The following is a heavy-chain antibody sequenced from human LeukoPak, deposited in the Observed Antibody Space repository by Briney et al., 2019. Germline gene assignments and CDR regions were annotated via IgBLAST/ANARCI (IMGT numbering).Heavy chain of an antibody. CDR3: AREPGTGNWFDP. J-gene: IGHJ5*02. CDR1: GGSIRSFY. D-gene: IGHD2-2*01. Sequence: SETLSLTCTLSGGSIRSFYWNWIRQPPGKGLEWIGYIYYSGSTNYNPSLKSRVTISVDTSKNQFSLKLSSVTAADTAVYYCAREPGTGNWFDPWGQGTLVTVSS. CDR2: IYYSGST. V-gene: IGHV4-59*01.